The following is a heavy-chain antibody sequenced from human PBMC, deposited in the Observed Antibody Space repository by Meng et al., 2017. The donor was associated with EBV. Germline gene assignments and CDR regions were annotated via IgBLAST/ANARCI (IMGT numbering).Heavy chain of an antibody. D-gene: IGHD6-6*01. J-gene: IGHJ4*02. V-gene: IGHV1-2*04. Sequence: QLQLVLSGAEVKKPGVSVKVSCKASGYTFTGYYMPWVRQAPGQGLEWMGWINPNSGGTNYAQKFQGWVTMTRDTSISTAYMELSRQRSDDTAVYYCARGNEAARIFDYWGPGTMVTVSA. CDR1: GYTFTGYY. CDR3: ARGNEAARIFDY. CDR2: INPNSGGT.